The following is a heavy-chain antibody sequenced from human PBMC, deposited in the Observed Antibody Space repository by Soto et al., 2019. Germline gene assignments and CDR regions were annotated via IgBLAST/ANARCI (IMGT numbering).Heavy chain of an antibody. CDR2: ISYDGSNK. CDR1: GFTFSTYG. J-gene: IGHJ4*02. D-gene: IGHD5-12*01. V-gene: IGHV3-30*18. CDR3: AKGSEIVAY. Sequence: QVQLVECGGGVVQPGRSLRLSCVASGFTFSTYGAHWVRQAPGKGLEWVAMISYDGSNKYYVDSVKGRFTISRDNSKSTLYLQMNSLRDDDTAVYYCAKGSEIVAYWGQGTLVTVSS.